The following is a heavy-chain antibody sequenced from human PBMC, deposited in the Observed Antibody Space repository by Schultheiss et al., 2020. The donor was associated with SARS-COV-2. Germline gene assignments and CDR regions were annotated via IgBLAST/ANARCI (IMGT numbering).Heavy chain of an antibody. CDR3: VRDRGVGATTLDY. Sequence: SETLSLTCAISGDSVSSNSVAWNGIRQSPSRGLEWLGRTYYRSKWYNDYAVAVKSRITISPDTSKNQFSLQLNSVTPEDTAVYYCVRDRGVGATTLDYWGQGTLVTVSS. CDR1: GDSVSSNSVA. J-gene: IGHJ4*02. V-gene: IGHV6-1*01. CDR2: TYYRSKWYN. D-gene: IGHD1-26*01.